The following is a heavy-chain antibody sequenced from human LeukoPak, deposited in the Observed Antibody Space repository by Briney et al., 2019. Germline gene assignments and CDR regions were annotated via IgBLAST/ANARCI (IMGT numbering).Heavy chain of an antibody. CDR2: TSASGNT. CDR3: ARQGVATAIDY. CDR1: GGSISNYY. D-gene: IGHD2-21*02. V-gene: IGHV4-4*07. J-gene: IGHJ4*02. Sequence: SETLSLTCTVSGGSISNYYWSWTRQPAGKGLEWIGRTSASGNTNYNPSLKSRVTMSVDTSMNLFALKLSSVTAADTAVYYCARQGVATAIDYWGQGTLVTVSS.